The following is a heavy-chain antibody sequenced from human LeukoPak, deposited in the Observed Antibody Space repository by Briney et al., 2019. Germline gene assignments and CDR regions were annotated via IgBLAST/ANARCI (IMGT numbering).Heavy chain of an antibody. CDR1: GYTFTSYD. D-gene: IGHD3-10*01. Sequence: ASVKVSCKASGYTFTSYDINWVRQATGQGLEWMGWMNPNSGNTGYAQKFQGRVTMTRNTSISTAYMELSSLRSEDTAVYYCARGSLYGSGSYYIGNYYYYMDVWGKGTTVTISS. V-gene: IGHV1-8*01. CDR2: MNPNSGNT. J-gene: IGHJ6*03. CDR3: ARGSLYGSGSYYIGNYYYYMDV.